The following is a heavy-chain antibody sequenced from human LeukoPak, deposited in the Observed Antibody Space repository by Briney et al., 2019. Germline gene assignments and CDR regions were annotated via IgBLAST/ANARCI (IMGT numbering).Heavy chain of an antibody. D-gene: IGHD2-2*01. CDR1: GYTFNNYD. CDR3: ARDLSSTSEVY. J-gene: IGHJ4*02. CDR2: MNPNSGNT. V-gene: IGHV1-8*01. Sequence: ASVKVSCKASGYTFNNYDINWVRQAPGQGLEWMGWMNPNSGNTGYAQKFQGRVTITRNTSISTAYMELSSLRSEDTAVYYCARDLSSTSEVYWGQGTLVTVSS.